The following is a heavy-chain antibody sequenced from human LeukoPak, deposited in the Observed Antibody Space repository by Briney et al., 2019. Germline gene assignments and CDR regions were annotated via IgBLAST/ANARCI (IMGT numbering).Heavy chain of an antibody. CDR3: AKVSEDTSGFHFDY. V-gene: IGHV3-23*01. CDR1: GFTFSTYW. J-gene: IGHJ4*02. D-gene: IGHD5-12*01. Sequence: PGGSLRLSCAASGFTFSTYWMSWVRQAPGKGLEWVSTISASGGSTHYADSVEGRFTIFRDNSKNMLYLQMNSLRAEDTAVCYCAKVSEDTSGFHFDYWGQGTLVTVSS. CDR2: ISASGGST.